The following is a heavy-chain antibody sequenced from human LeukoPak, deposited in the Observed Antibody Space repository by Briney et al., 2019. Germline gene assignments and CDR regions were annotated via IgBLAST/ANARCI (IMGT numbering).Heavy chain of an antibody. CDR2: IYSGGST. J-gene: IGHJ4*02. D-gene: IGHD1-26*01. V-gene: IGHV3-53*01. Sequence: GGSLRLSCAASGFTVSTNYMSWVRQAPGKGLEWVSVIYSGGSTYYADSVKGRFTISRDNSKNTLYLQMNSLRAEDTAVYYCARAAVGATGPFDYWGQGTLVTVSS. CDR1: GFTVSTNY. CDR3: ARAAVGATGPFDY.